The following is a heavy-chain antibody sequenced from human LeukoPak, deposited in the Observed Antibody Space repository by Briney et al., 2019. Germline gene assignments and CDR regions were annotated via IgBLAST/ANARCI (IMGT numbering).Heavy chain of an antibody. D-gene: IGHD3-10*01. J-gene: IGHJ5*02. CDR3: ARDSGTTGEVKSDP. CDR1: GGSMSNYF. V-gene: IGHV4-4*07. Sequence: SETLSLTCTVSGGSMSNYFWTWIRQPAGKGLEWIGRIFSSGTTNYNPSLTSRVTMSVDMSKNQFSLRLSSVTAADTAVYYCARDSGTTGEVKSDPWGQGTLVTVSS. CDR2: IFSSGTT.